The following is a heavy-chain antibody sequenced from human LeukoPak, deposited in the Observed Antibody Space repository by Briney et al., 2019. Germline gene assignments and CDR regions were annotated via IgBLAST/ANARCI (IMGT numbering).Heavy chain of an antibody. J-gene: IGHJ4*02. CDR3: VRIPEGDYVWGSYRLDY. CDR1: GFTFSIYS. D-gene: IGHD3-16*02. V-gene: IGHV3-21*01. CDR2: ISSSSGNI. Sequence: PGGSLRLSCAASGFTFSIYSMNWVRQAPGKGLEWVSSISSSSGNIYYADSVKGRFTISRDNAKNSLYLQMNSLRAEDTAVYYCVRIPEGDYVWGSYRLDYWGQGTLVTVSS.